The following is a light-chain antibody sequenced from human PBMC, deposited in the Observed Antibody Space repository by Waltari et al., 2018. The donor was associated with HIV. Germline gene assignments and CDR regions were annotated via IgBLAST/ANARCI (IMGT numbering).Light chain of an antibody. CDR3: CSYADDYTWV. V-gene: IGLV2-11*01. CDR1: SSDVGDYNY. J-gene: IGLJ3*02. Sequence: QSALTQPRSVSGSPGQSVTISCTGTSSDVGDYNYVSWYQKHPAKAPKLMIFDVTTRPSGVPDRFSGSKSGNTASLTISGLQAEDEADYDCCSYADDYTWVFGGGTKLTVL. CDR2: DVT.